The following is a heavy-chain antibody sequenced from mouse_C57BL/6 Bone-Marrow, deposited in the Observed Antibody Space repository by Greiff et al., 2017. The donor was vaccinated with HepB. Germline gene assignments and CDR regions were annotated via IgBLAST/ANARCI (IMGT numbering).Heavy chain of an antibody. Sequence: EVQLQQSGPELVKPGASVKISCKASGYTFTDYYMNWVKQSHGKSLEWIGDINPNNGGTSYNQKFKGKATLTVDKSSSTAYMELRSLTSEDSAVYYCARERLPYPYAMDYWGQGTSVTVSS. V-gene: IGHV1-26*01. J-gene: IGHJ4*01. CDR3: ARERLPYPYAMDY. CDR2: INPNNGGT. D-gene: IGHD5-1*01. CDR1: GYTFTDYY.